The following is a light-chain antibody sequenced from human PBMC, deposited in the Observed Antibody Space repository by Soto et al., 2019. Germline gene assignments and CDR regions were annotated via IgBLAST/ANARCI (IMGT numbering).Light chain of an antibody. CDR3: QQRSNWQIT. CDR1: QSVSTY. V-gene: IGKV1-39*01. CDR2: AAS. J-gene: IGKJ5*01. Sequence: DIQMTQYPSSLSASVGERVTITCRASQSVSTYLNWYQQKPGQAPKLLIYAASTLQSGVPSRFSGRGSGTDFTLTISSLEPEDFAVYYCQQRSNWQITFGQGTRLEIK.